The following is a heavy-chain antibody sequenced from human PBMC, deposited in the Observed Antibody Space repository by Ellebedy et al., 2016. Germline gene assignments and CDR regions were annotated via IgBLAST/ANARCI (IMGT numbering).Heavy chain of an antibody. CDR2: ISGSGGST. Sequence: GESLKISXAASGFSFSNYDINWVRQAPGKGLEWVSAISGSGGSTYYADSVKGRFTISRDNSKNTLYLQMNSLRAENTAVYYCATKNYYDTFQWLGRDAFDIWGQGTMVTVSS. CDR1: GFSFSNYD. CDR3: ATKNYYDTFQWLGRDAFDI. J-gene: IGHJ3*02. V-gene: IGHV3-23*01. D-gene: IGHD3-22*01.